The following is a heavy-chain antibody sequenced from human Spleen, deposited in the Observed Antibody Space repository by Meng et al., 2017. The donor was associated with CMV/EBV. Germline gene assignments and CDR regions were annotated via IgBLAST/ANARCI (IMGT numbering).Heavy chain of an antibody. CDR3: AKDREYYGSGNTIDY. D-gene: IGHD3-10*01. V-gene: IGHV3-7*03. J-gene: IGHJ4*02. CDR1: GFTFSGYW. Sequence: GGSLRLSCAASGFTFSGYWMTWVRQAPGKGLEWVASIKEDATTTYYVDSVKGRLTISRDNAKSSLYLQMNSLRAEDTARYYCAKDREYYGSGNTIDYWGQGTLVTVSS. CDR2: IKEDATTT.